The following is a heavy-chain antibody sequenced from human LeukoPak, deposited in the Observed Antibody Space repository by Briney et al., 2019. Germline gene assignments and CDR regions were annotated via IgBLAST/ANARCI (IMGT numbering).Heavy chain of an antibody. Sequence: GGSLRLSCAASGFTFSSDAMSWVRQAPGKGLEWVSSISNSGSSTFYADSVKGRFTISRDYSKNTVYLQMNSLRAEDTAVYYCAKRGGNFDSGNFDYWGQGTLVTVSS. J-gene: IGHJ4*02. CDR1: GFTFSSDA. CDR2: ISNSGSST. V-gene: IGHV3-23*01. D-gene: IGHD3-10*01. CDR3: AKRGGNFDSGNFDY.